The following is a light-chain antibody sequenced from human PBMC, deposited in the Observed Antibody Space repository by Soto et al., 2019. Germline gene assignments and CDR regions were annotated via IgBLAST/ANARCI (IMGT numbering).Light chain of an antibody. CDR3: QQSYNMPS. J-gene: IGKJ5*01. CDR2: ATS. V-gene: IGKV1-39*01. CDR1: RNVSIY. Sequence: EIPLTQSPSSLAASVGDRLTLTCRASRNVSIYLNWYQHKPGKGPTLLIHATSNLQIGVPSRFSGSGSGTEFTLTSSSLEHDDIGTYDCQQSYNMPSFGQGTGLVIK.